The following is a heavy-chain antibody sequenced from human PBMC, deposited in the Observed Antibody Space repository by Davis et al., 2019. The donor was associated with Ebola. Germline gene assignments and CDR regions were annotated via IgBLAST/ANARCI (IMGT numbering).Heavy chain of an antibody. CDR2: INHSGST. CDR1: GGSFSGYY. Sequence: SQTLSLTCAVYGGSFSGYYWSWIRHPPGKGLEWVGEINHSGSTNYNPSLKSRVTISVDTSKNQFSLKLSSVTAADTAVYYCARVRARLLVSIDYWGQGTLVTVSS. J-gene: IGHJ4*02. D-gene: IGHD3-22*01. V-gene: IGHV4-34*01. CDR3: ARVRARLLVSIDY.